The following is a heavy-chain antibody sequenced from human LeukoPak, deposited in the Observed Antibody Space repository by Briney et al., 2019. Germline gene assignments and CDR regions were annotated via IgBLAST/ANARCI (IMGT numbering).Heavy chain of an antibody. CDR2: IKQDGSEK. J-gene: IGHJ4*02. CDR3: PRVFPDILTALSFDD. CDR1: GFTFSSYW. V-gene: IGHV3-7*01. Sequence: PGGSLRLSCAASGFTFSSYWMSWVRQAPGKGLEWVANIKQDGSEKYYVDSVKRPFTISRDNAKNSLYLQMNSLRAEDTAVCYCPRVFPDILTALSFDDWGQGTLATVSS. D-gene: IGHD3-9*01.